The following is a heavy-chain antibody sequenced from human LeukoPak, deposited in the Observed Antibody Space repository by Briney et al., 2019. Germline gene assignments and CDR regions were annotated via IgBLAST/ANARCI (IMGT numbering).Heavy chain of an antibody. D-gene: IGHD3-3*01. V-gene: IGHV4-34*01. J-gene: IGHJ4*02. Sequence: SETLSLTCAVYGGSFSGYYWSWIRQPPGKGLEWIGEINHSGSTNYNPSLKSRVTISVDTSKNQFSLKLSSVTAADTAVYYCARAHRITIFGVVIPPPFDYWGQGTLVTVSS. CDR3: ARAHRITIFGVVIPPPFDY. CDR2: INHSGST. CDR1: GGSFSGYY.